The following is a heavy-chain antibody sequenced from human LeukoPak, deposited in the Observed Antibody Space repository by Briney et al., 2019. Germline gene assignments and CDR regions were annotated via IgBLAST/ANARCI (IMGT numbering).Heavy chain of an antibody. J-gene: IGHJ3*02. D-gene: IGHD6-25*01. CDR2: ITWNSAGI. CDR1: GFTFDDYA. V-gene: IGHV3-9*03. CDR3: AKDRLSGFDAFDI. Sequence: GRSLRLSCAASGFTFDDYAMHWVRQAPGKGREWVSGITWNSAGIDYADSVKGRFTISRDNAKNSLYLQMNSLRAEDMALYYCAKDRLSGFDAFDIWGQGTMVTVSS.